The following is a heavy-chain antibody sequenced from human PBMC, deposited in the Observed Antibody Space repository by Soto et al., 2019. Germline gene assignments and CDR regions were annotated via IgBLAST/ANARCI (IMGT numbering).Heavy chain of an antibody. J-gene: IGHJ6*02. CDR1: GYTFTSYD. V-gene: IGHV1-8*01. D-gene: IGHD3-16*01. CDR2: MNPNSGNT. CDR3: ARPLRGDDYYYGMDV. Sequence: QVQLVQSGAEVKKPGASVKVSCKASGYTFTSYDINWVRQATGQGLEWMGWMNPNSGNTGYAQKFQGRVTMTRNTSISTAYMELISLISEDTAVYYCARPLRGDDYYYGMDVWGQGTTVTVSS.